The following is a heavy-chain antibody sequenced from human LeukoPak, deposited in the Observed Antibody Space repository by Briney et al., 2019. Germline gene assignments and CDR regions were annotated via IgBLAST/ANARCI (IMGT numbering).Heavy chain of an antibody. CDR3: ARDLSGSYSGDY. CDR2: IYYSGST. CDR1: GGSISSSSYY. J-gene: IGHJ4*02. D-gene: IGHD1-26*01. V-gene: IGHV4-39*07. Sequence: SETLSLTCTVSGGSISSSSYYWGWIRQPPGKGLEWIGSIYYSGSTYYNPSLKSRVTISVDTSKNQFSLKLSSVTAADTAVYYCARDLSGSYSGDYWGQGTLVTVSS.